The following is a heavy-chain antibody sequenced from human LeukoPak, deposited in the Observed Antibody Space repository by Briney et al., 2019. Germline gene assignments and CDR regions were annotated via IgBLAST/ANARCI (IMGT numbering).Heavy chain of an antibody. J-gene: IGHJ4*02. Sequence: ASVKVSCKASGYTFTRYTIHWVRQAPGQRLEWLGWISADNGNTKYSQKFQGRVTTTTDTSTSTAYMELRSLRSDDTAMYYCARAEDGLGSSDYWGQGTLVTVSS. CDR2: ISADNGNT. V-gene: IGHV1-3*01. D-gene: IGHD3-10*01. CDR3: ARAEDGLGSSDY. CDR1: GYTFTRYT.